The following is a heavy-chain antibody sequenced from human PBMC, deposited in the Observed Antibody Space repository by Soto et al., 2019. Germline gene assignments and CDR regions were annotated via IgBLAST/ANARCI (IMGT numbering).Heavy chain of an antibody. D-gene: IGHD3-10*01. J-gene: IGHJ4*02. Sequence: QVQLQQWGAGLLKPSETLSLTCAVYGGSFSVYYWSWIRQPPGKGLEWIGEINHSGSTNYNPSLKSRLTISVDTSKNQFSLKVTSVTAADTAVYYCARPGYYGSVGYGYWGQGTLVTVS. CDR3: ARPGYYGSVGYGY. V-gene: IGHV4-34*01. CDR2: INHSGST. CDR1: GGSFSVYY.